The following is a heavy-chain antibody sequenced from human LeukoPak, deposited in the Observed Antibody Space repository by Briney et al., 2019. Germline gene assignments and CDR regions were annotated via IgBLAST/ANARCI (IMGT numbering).Heavy chain of an antibody. CDR3: ASWAGNTQSDSWSGPFDY. J-gene: IGHJ4*02. Sequence: GGSLRLSCAASGFTFSSYNMTWVRQAPGKGLEWLSYISTSSSTIYYADSVKGRFTISRDNAKNSLYPQMSSLRVEDTAVYYCASWAGNTQSDSWSGPFDYWGQGTLVTVSS. D-gene: IGHD3-3*01. V-gene: IGHV3-48*01. CDR1: GFTFSSYN. CDR2: ISTSSSTI.